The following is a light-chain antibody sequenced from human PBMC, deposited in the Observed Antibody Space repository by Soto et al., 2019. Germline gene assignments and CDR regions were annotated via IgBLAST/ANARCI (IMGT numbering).Light chain of an antibody. CDR3: AAWDDSLNGWV. J-gene: IGLJ3*02. CDR2: SNN. CDR1: SSNIGAGHE. Sequence: QSVLTQPPSVSGAPGQRVTISCTGSSSNIGAGHEVHWYQHLPGTAPKLLIHSNNQRPSGVPDRFSGSKSGTSASLAISGLQAEDEADYYCAAWDDSLNGWVFGGGTKVTVL. V-gene: IGLV1-44*01.